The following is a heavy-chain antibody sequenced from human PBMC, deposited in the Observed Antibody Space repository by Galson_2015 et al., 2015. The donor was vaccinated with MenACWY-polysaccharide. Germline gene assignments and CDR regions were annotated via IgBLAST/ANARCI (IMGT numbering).Heavy chain of an antibody. CDR1: GFTFSNYW. CDR3: ASDRRQNYFDY. V-gene: IGHV3-33*08. Sequence: SLRLSCAASGFTFSNYWMSWVRQAPGKGLEWVAIIWYDGSNTFYADSVKGRFTISRDNSKNTLFLQMNSLRAEDTALYYCASDRRQNYFDYWGQGTLVTVSS. CDR2: IWYDGSNT. J-gene: IGHJ4*02.